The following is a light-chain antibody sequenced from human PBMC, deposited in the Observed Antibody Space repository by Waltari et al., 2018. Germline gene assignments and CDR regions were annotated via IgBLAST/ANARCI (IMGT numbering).Light chain of an antibody. CDR1: SGPSTNI. J-gene: IGLJ3*02. V-gene: IGLV4-69*01. CDR2: VNSDGSH. Sequence: QLVLTQSPSASASLGASVKLTCTLSSGPSTNIIAWHQQQPEKGPRYLMKVNSDGSHSKGDQIPDRFSGSSSGAEHYLTISSIQSEDEADYYCQTGGHGTWVFGGGTKLTVL. CDR3: QTGGHGTWV.